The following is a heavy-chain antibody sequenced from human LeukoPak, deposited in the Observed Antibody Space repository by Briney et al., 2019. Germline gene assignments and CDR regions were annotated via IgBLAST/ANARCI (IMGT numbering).Heavy chain of an antibody. J-gene: IGHJ4*02. CDR2: IWYDGSNK. CDR1: GFTFSSYG. Sequence: PGGSLRLSCAASGFTFSSYGMHWVRQAPAKGLEWVAVIWYDGSNKYYADSVKGRFTISRDNSKNTLYLQMNSLRAEDTAVYYCARVSGTANFDYWGQGTLVTVSS. D-gene: IGHD1-1*01. CDR3: ARVSGTANFDY. V-gene: IGHV3-33*01.